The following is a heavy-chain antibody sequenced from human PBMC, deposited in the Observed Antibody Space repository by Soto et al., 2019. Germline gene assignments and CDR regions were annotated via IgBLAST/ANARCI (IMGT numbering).Heavy chain of an antibody. V-gene: IGHV4-59*08. Sequence: QVQLQESGPGLVKPSETLSLTCTVSGGSISSYYWSWIRQPPGKGLEWIGYIYYSGSTNYNPSLKSRVTISVDTSKNQFSLKLSSVTAADTAVYYCARHRRDDWDAFDIWGQGTMVTVSS. CDR1: GGSISSYY. CDR2: IYYSGST. D-gene: IGHD3-9*01. J-gene: IGHJ3*02. CDR3: ARHRRDDWDAFDI.